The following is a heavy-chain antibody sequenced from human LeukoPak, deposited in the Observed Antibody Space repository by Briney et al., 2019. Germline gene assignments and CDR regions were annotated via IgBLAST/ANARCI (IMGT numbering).Heavy chain of an antibody. CDR2: IYYSGRT. J-gene: IGHJ5*02. Sequence: SQTLSLTCTVSGGSISSGGYYWSWIRQPPGKGLEWIGYIYYSGRTYYNPSLKSRVAISIDTSKNQLSLKLSSVTAADTAVYYCARMGYYDFWSGYYIGGEARWFDPWGQGTLVTVSS. V-gene: IGHV4-30-4*01. CDR3: ARMGYYDFWSGYYIGGEARWFDP. D-gene: IGHD3-3*01. CDR1: GGSISSGGYY.